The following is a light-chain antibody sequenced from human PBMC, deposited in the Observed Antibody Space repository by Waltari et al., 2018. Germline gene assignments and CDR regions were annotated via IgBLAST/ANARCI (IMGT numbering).Light chain of an antibody. CDR2: DAS. V-gene: IGKV1-NL1*01. CDR1: RDITDS. Sequence: DIQMTQSPSSLSASVGDRGTITCRASRDITDSLAWYQQKPGRAPKVLLFDASSLQSGVPSRFIGSGSGTDFTLTISSLQPEDFATYYCQHYYSTPRTFGRGTTVEIK. CDR3: QHYYSTPRT. J-gene: IGKJ2*02.